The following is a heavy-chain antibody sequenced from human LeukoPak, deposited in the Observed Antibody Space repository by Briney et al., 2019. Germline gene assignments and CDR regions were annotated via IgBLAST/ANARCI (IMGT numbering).Heavy chain of an antibody. V-gene: IGHV5-51*01. CDR2: IYPGDSDT. CDR1: GYSFNTYW. Sequence: GESLKISCKGSGYSFNTYWIGWVRQMPGKGLEWMGIIYPGDSDTRYSPSFQGQVTISVDKSISTAYLQWSSLKASDTAIYYCASLGTAYFDYWGQGTLVTVSS. J-gene: IGHJ4*02. CDR3: ASLGTAYFDY. D-gene: IGHD1-1*01.